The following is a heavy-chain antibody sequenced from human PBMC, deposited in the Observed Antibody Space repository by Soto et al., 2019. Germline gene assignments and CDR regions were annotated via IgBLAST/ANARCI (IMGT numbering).Heavy chain of an antibody. CDR1: GGSISSYY. CDR3: ARLPHLW. CDR2: IYYSGST. J-gene: IGHJ4*02. V-gene: IGHV4-59*08. D-gene: IGHD3-16*01. Sequence: PSETLSLTCTVSGGSISSYYWSWIRQPPGKGLEWIGYIYYSGSTNYNPSLKSRVTISVDTSKNQFSLKLSSVTAADTAVYYCARLPHLWWGQGTLVTVSS.